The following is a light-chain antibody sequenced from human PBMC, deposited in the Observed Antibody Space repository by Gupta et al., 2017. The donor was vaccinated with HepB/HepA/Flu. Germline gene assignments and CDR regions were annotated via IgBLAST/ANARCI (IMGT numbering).Light chain of an antibody. Sequence: EIVLPQSPGTLSLSPGERATLSCRASQSVSSSYLAWYQQKPGQAPRLLIYGASSRATGIPDRFSGSGSGTDFTLTISRLEPEDVAVYYCQQYGRSPWTLGQGTKVEIK. CDR2: GAS. V-gene: IGKV3-20*01. CDR1: QSVSSSY. J-gene: IGKJ1*01. CDR3: QQYGRSPWT.